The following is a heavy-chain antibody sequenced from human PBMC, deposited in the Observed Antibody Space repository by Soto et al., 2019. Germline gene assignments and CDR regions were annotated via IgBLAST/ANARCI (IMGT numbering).Heavy chain of an antibody. Sequence: SETLSLTCTVSGGSISSSSYYWGWIRQPPGKGLEWIGSIYYSGSTYYNPSLKSRVTISVDTSKNQFSLKLSSVTAADTAVYYCARAFGFGSNYFFNGMDVWGKWTTVTV. CDR1: GGSISSSSYY. V-gene: IGHV4-39*01. D-gene: IGHD1-26*01. CDR3: ARAFGFGSNYFFNGMDV. J-gene: IGHJ6*04. CDR2: IYYSGST.